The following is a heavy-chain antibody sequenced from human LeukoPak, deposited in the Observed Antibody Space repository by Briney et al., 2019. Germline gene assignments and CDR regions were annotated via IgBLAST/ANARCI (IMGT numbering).Heavy chain of an antibody. D-gene: IGHD6-13*01. CDR2: IYHSGST. J-gene: IGHJ6*02. V-gene: IGHV4-38-2*02. CDR1: GYSISSGYY. Sequence: PSETLSLTCTVSGYSISSGYYWGWIRQPPGKGLEWIGSIYHSGSTYYNPSLKGRVTISVDTSKNQFSLKLSSVTAADTAVYYCAREGIAAAGTLNYYYYGMDVWGQGTTVTISS. CDR3: AREGIAAAGTLNYYYYGMDV.